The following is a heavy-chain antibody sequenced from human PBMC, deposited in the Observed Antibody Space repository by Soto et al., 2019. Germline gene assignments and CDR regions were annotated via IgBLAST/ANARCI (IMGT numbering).Heavy chain of an antibody. CDR2: IYYSGST. CDR3: ARSHNYYDSSGYGYYYYGMDV. V-gene: IGHV4-31*03. D-gene: IGHD3-22*01. Sequence: PSETLSLTCTVSGGSISSGGYYWSWIRQHPGKGLEWIGYIYYSGSTYYNPSLKSRVTISVDTSKNQFSLKLSSVTAADTAVYYCARSHNYYDSSGYGYYYYGMDVWGQGTTVTVSS. CDR1: GGSISSGGYY. J-gene: IGHJ6*02.